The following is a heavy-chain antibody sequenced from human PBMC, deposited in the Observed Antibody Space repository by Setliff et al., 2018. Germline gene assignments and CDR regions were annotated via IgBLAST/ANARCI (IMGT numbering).Heavy chain of an antibody. Sequence: SETLSLTCAVSGASTTTYYWSWIRQPPGKGLEWIGYIYYSGSTNYNPSLKSRVTISVDTSKNQFSLKLSSVTAADTAGYYCARDNVYSFFGTLRFRWFDPWGQGTQVTVSS. CDR3: ARDNVYSFFGTLRFRWFDP. CDR1: GASTTTYY. D-gene: IGHD2-15*01. V-gene: IGHV4-59*12. J-gene: IGHJ5*02. CDR2: IYYSGST.